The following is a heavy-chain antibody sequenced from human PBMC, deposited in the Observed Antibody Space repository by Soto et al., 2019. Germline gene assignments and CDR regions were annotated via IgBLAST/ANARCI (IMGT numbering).Heavy chain of an antibody. CDR1: GHIASSNSAA. Sequence: SQTLSLTYAIAGHIASSNSAARHWIRECPSRGLEWLGRTYYRSKWYNDYAVSVKSRITINPDTSKNQFSLQLNSVTPEDTAVYYCARSARGGSGEDYWGQGNLVTGSS. V-gene: IGHV6-1*01. CDR2: TYYRSKWYN. CDR3: ARSARGGSGEDY. D-gene: IGHD3-10*01. J-gene: IGHJ4*02.